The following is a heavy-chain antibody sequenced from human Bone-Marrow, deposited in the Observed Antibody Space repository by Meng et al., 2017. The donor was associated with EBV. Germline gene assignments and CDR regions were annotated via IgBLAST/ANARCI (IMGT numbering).Heavy chain of an antibody. V-gene: IGHV4-61*01. D-gene: IGHD2-21*01. Sequence: VQLKESGPGLVKPSQTLSLTCAVSDGSVSSGSYYWSWIRQPPGKGLEWIGYIYYSGSTNYNPSLKSRVTISVDTSKNQFSLKLSSVTAADTAVYYCARGSIVGVNWFDPWGQGTLVTVSS. J-gene: IGHJ5*02. CDR3: ARGSIVGVNWFDP. CDR2: IYYSGST. CDR1: DGSVSSGSYY.